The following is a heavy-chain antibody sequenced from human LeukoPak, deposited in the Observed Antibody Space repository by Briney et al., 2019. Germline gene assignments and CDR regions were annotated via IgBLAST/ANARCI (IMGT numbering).Heavy chain of an antibody. CDR3: AREIRPDYYGSGKVVDY. CDR2: IWYDGSNK. Sequence: GGSLRLSCAASGFTFSSYGMHWVRQAPGKGLEWVAVIWYDGSNKYYADSVKGRFTISRDNSKNTLYLQMNSLRAEDTAVYYCAREIRPDYYGSGKVVDYWGQGTLVTVSS. J-gene: IGHJ4*02. CDR1: GFTFSSYG. V-gene: IGHV3-33*01. D-gene: IGHD3-10*01.